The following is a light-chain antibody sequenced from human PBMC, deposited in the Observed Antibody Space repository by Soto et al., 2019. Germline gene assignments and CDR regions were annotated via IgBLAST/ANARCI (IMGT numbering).Light chain of an antibody. J-gene: IGKJ1*01. Sequence: DIQVTQSPSTLSASVCDRVTITCRASQSISSWLAWYQQKPGNAPKLLIYKASSLESGVPSRFRGSGSGKELTITISSLQPEDFATYYCKQYNSYPXTWTCGQGTKV. CDR2: KAS. CDR1: QSISSW. CDR3: KQYNSYPXTWT. V-gene: IGKV1-5*03.